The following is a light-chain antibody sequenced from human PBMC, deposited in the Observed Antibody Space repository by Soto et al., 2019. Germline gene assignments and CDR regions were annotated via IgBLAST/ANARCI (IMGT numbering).Light chain of an antibody. CDR1: QDISNY. Sequence: DIQMTQSPSSLSASVGDRVTITCQARQDISNYLNWYQQKPGKAPKLLIYDASNLETGVPSRFSVSGSGTDFTFTISSLQPEDIAIYYCQQYDNLPRTFGQGTKVEIK. V-gene: IGKV1-33*01. CDR2: DAS. CDR3: QQYDNLPRT. J-gene: IGKJ2*01.